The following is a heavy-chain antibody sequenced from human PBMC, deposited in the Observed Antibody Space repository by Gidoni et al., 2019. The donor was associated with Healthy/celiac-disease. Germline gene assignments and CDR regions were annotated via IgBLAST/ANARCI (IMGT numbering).Heavy chain of an antibody. J-gene: IGHJ3*02. CDR3: ATNQGAVYHSSGWYGAVSAFDI. Sequence: QVQLVQSGAEVKKPGASVKVSCKASGYTFTSYDINWVRQATGQGLEWMGWMNPNSGNTGYAQKFQGRVTMTRNTSISTAYMELSSLRSEDTAVYYCATNQGAVYHSSGWYGAVSAFDIWGQGTMVTVSS. CDR2: MNPNSGNT. D-gene: IGHD6-19*01. V-gene: IGHV1-8*01. CDR1: GYTFTSYD.